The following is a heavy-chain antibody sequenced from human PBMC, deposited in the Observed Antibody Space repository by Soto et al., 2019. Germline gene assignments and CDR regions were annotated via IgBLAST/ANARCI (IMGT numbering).Heavy chain of an antibody. Sequence: GGSLRLSCAASGFTFSSYSMNWVRQAPGKGLEWVSYISSSSSTIYYADSVKGRFTISRDNAKNSLYLQMNSLRDEDTAVYYCASEKRPLRFGELSDSRAFDIWGQGTMVTVSS. V-gene: IGHV3-48*02. CDR1: GFTFSSYS. CDR3: ASEKRPLRFGELSDSRAFDI. D-gene: IGHD3-10*01. CDR2: ISSSSSTI. J-gene: IGHJ3*02.